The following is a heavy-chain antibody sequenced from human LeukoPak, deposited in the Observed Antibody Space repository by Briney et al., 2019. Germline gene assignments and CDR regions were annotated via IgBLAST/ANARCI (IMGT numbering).Heavy chain of an antibody. Sequence: ASVKVSCKASGYTFTGYYMHWVRQAPGRGLEWMGRINPNSGGTNYAQKFQGRVTMTRDTSISTAYMELSRLRSDDTAVYYCARHVAARPYNYWGQGTLVTVSS. CDR2: INPNSGGT. J-gene: IGHJ4*02. D-gene: IGHD6-6*01. CDR3: ARHVAARPYNY. V-gene: IGHV1-2*06. CDR1: GYTFTGYY.